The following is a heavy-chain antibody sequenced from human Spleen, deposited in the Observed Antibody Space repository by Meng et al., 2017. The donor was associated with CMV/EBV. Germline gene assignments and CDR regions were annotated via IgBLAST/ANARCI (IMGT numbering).Heavy chain of an antibody. CDR2: TKPDGSDS. D-gene: IGHD1-1*01. V-gene: IGHV3-7*01. J-gene: IGHJ6*02. CDR1: GFTFSSYW. Sequence: GESLKISCAASGFTFSSYWMTWFRQPPGKGLEWVANTKPDGSDSFYADSVKGRFTIYRDNEKKSLYLQMQSLRVEDTAVYYCARQERRNYYGMDVWGQGTTVTVSS. CDR3: ARQERRNYYGMDV.